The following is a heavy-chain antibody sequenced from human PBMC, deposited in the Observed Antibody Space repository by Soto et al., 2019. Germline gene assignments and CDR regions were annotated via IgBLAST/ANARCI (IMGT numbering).Heavy chain of an antibody. V-gene: IGHV4-59*01. Sequence: KTSETLSLTCTVSGGSIHNYYWSWMRQTPGKGLVWIGHIYSIGSTKYNPSLQSRVSISSDTSKNQYFLNLTSVSAADTGVYFCARGRPRYSGNWYELFDYWVPETLLVTVSS. CDR1: GGSIHNYY. CDR2: IYSIGST. CDR3: ARGRPRYSGNWYELFDY. D-gene: IGHD6-13*01. J-gene: IGHJ4*03.